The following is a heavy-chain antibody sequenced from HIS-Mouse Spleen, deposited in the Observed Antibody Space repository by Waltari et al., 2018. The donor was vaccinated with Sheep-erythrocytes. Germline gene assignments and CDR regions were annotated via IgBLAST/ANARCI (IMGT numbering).Heavy chain of an antibody. J-gene: IGHJ4*02. CDR2: LYYSGST. V-gene: IGHV4-31*03. CDR3: ARDRLGIFGY. CDR1: GCSISSGGYY. D-gene: IGHD7-27*01. Sequence: QVQLQESGPGLVKPSQTLSLTCTVSGCSISSGGYYWSWIRQHPGKGLEWIGYLYYSGSTYYNPSLKSRVTISVDTSKNQFSRKLSSVTAADTAVYYCARDRLGIFGYWGQGTLVTVSS.